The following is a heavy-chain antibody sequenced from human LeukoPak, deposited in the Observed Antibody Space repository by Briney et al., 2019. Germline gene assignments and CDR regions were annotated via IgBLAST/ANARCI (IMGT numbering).Heavy chain of an antibody. CDR2: IYYSGST. V-gene: IGHV4-59*01. J-gene: IGHJ3*02. CDR1: GGSISSYY. D-gene: IGHD3-22*01. Sequence: PSETLSLTCTVSGGSISSYYWSWIRQPPGKGLEWIGYIYYSGSTNYNPSLKSRVTISVDTSKNQFSLKLSSVTAADTAVYYCARAQPLYYYDSSGPREAFDIWGQGTMVTVSS. CDR3: ARAQPLYYYDSSGPREAFDI.